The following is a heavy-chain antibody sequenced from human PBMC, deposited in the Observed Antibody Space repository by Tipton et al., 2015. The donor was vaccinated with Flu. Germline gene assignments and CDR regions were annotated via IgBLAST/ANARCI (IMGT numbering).Heavy chain of an antibody. CDR1: GFIFNNHR. CDR2: ISGSSSNI. CDR3: TKDVGATVSHNWFDP. Sequence: SLRLSCAASGFIFNNHRMHWVRQAPGKGLEWVSSISGSSSNIYYADSVKGRFTISRDNAKNSLYLQMNSLRAKDTAVYYCTKDVGATVSHNWFDPWGQGTLVTVSS. V-gene: IGHV3-21*01. D-gene: IGHD1-26*01. J-gene: IGHJ5*02.